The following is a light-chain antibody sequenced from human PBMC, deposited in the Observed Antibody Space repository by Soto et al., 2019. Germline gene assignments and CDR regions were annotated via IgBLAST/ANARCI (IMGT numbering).Light chain of an antibody. V-gene: IGKV1-5*03. CDR3: QQYDTYST. CDR2: KAS. Sequence: DVQMTQSPSTLSASIGDRITITCRASQSISSWLAGYQQKPGKAPKLLIYKASSLEGGVPSKFSGSGSGTEFTLTISSLQPDDFASYYCQQYDTYSTFGQGTKVEIK. CDR1: QSISSW. J-gene: IGKJ1*01.